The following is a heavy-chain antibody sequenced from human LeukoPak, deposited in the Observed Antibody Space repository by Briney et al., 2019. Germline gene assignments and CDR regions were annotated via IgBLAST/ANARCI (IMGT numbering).Heavy chain of an antibody. V-gene: IGHV3-7*01. D-gene: IGHD3-10*01. J-gene: IGHJ6*03. CDR1: EFTFRNYW. CDR3: ARVSSKTMVRAIITKKNYYYYYMAV. Sequence: GGSLRLSCAASEFTFRNYWMSWVRQAPGKGLEWVANIKQDGSEKYYVDSVKGRFTISRDNAKNSLYLQMNSLRAEDTAMYYCARVSSKTMVRAIITKKNYYYYYMAVWGKGTTVTISS. CDR2: IKQDGSEK.